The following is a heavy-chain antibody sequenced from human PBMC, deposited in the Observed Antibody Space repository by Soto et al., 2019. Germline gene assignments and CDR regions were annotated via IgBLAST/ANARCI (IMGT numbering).Heavy chain of an antibody. CDR2: ISGSGGST. D-gene: IGHD2-2*01. J-gene: IGHJ5*02. Sequence: GGSLRLSCAASGFTFSSYAMSWVRQAPGKGLEWVSAISGSGGSTYYADSVKGRFTISRDNSKNTLYLQMNSLRAEDTAVYYCAKVPRRSYRVPAAMPGGWFDPWGQGTLVTVSS. V-gene: IGHV3-23*01. CDR1: GFTFSSYA. CDR3: AKVPRRSYRVPAAMPGGWFDP.